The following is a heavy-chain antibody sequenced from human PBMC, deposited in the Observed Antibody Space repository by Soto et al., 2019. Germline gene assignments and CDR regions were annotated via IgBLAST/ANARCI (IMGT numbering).Heavy chain of an antibody. V-gene: IGHV1-18*01. J-gene: IGHJ6*02. CDR1: GNTFRNYA. CDR2: ISAYNGNT. Sequence: ASVKVSCKASGNTFRNYAIHWVRQAPGQSLEWMGWISAYNGNTNYAQKLQGRVTMTTDTSTSTAYMELRSLRSDDTAVYYCARNSVDIVDVWGQGTTVTVSS. D-gene: IGHD5-12*01. CDR3: ARNSVDIVDV.